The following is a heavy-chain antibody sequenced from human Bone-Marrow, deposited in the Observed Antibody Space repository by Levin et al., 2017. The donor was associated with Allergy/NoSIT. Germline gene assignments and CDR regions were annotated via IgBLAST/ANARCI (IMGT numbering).Heavy chain of an antibody. CDR2: IIPILGIA. CDR1: GGTFSSYA. Sequence: PGGSLRLSCKASGGTFSSYAISWVRQAPGQGLEWMGRIIPILGIANYAQKFQGRVTITADKSTSTAYMELSSLRSEDTAVYYCARAPKKTRVQLEPAGAFDIWGQGTMVTVSS. J-gene: IGHJ3*02. CDR3: ARAPKKTRVQLEPAGAFDI. V-gene: IGHV1-69*04. D-gene: IGHD1-1*01.